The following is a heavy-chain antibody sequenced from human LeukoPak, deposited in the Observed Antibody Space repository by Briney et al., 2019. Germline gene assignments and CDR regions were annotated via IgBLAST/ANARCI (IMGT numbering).Heavy chain of an antibody. CDR1: GGSNSSGDYY. CDR3: ARGFLEWLPIDY. V-gene: IGHV4-30-4*08. J-gene: IGHJ4*02. D-gene: IGHD3-3*01. Sequence: PSQTLSLTCSVSGGSNSSGDYYWGWIRQPPGKGLEWIGYIYYSGSTYYNPSLKSRVTISVDTSKNQFSLKLSSVTAADTAVYYCARGFLEWLPIDYWGQGTLVTVSS. CDR2: IYYSGST.